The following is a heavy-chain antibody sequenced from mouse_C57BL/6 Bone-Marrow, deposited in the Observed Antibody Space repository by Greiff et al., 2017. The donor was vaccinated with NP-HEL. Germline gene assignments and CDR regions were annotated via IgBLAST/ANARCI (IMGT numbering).Heavy chain of an antibody. CDR3: ANYYCSSYVPFDY. CDR1: GYNLTSYG. V-gene: IGHV1-81*01. CDR2: IYPRSGNT. D-gene: IGHD1-1*01. Sequence: QVQRQQSGAELARPGASVKLSCNASGYNLTSYGISWVKPRTGQRLYWIGEIYPRSGNTYYNEKFKGKATLTADKSSSTAYMELRSLTSEDSAVYFCANYYCSSYVPFDYWGQGTTLTVSS. J-gene: IGHJ2*01.